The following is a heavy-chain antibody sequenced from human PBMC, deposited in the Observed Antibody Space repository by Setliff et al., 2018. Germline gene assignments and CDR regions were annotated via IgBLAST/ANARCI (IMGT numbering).Heavy chain of an antibody. J-gene: IGHJ6*03. V-gene: IGHV1-8*01. D-gene: IGHD2-15*01. CDR1: GYTFINYD. CDR3: ARVRDCSGGSCHRGFYHYMDV. CDR2: LNPNISAT. Sequence: GASVKVSCKASGYTFINYDINWVRQATGQGLEWMGWLNPNISATFYAPKFQGRVTMTRDTSTTTAYMELSSLRSEDTAVYYCARVRDCSGGSCHRGFYHYMDVWGKGTTVTVSS.